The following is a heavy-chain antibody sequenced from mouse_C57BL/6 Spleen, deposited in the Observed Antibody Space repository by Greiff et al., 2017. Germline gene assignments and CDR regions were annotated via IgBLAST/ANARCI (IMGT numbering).Heavy chain of an antibody. CDR1: GYTFTDYY. V-gene: IGHV1-75*01. CDR3: ARGEFSTTVVATDAMDY. D-gene: IGHD1-1*01. Sequence: QVQLQQSGPELVKPGASVKISCKASGYTFTDYYINWVKQRPGQGLEWIGWIFPGSGSTYYNEKFKGKATITVDKSSSTAYMLLSSLTSEDSAVYFCARGEFSTTVVATDAMDYWGQGTSVTVSS. J-gene: IGHJ4*01. CDR2: IFPGSGST.